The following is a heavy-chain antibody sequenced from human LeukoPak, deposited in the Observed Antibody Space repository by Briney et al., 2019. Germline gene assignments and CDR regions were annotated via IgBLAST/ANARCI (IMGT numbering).Heavy chain of an antibody. D-gene: IGHD1-1*01. V-gene: IGHV3-53*01. CDR3: ARAGGVPDAFDI. CDR2: IYADGNT. J-gene: IGHJ3*02. CDR1: GFIVNTNY. Sequence: GGSLRLSCAASGFIVNTNYMSWVRQAPGRGLEWVSFIYADGNTYYADSVTGRFTISRDNAKNSLYLQMNSLRAEDTAVYYCARAGGVPDAFDIWGQGTMVTVSS.